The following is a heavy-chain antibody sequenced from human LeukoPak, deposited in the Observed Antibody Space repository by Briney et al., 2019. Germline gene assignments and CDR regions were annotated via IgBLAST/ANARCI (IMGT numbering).Heavy chain of an antibody. J-gene: IGHJ4*02. CDR3: ARSASRFLEWLVDY. CDR2: FDPEDGET. Sequence: ASVKVSCKVSGYTLTELSMHWVRQAPGKGLEWMGGFDPEDGETIYAQKFQGRVTMTEDTSTDTAYMELSRLRSDDTAVYYCARSASRFLEWLVDYWGQGTLVTVSS. D-gene: IGHD3-3*01. CDR1: GYTLTELS. V-gene: IGHV1-24*01.